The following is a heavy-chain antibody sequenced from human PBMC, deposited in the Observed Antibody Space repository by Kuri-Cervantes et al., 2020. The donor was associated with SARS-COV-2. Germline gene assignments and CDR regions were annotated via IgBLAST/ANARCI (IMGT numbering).Heavy chain of an antibody. V-gene: IGHV1-2*02. J-gene: IGHJ4*02. Sequence: ASVKVSCKASGYTFTGYYMHWVRQAPGQGLEWMGWINPNSGGTNYAQKFQGRVTMTRDTSISTAYMELSRLRSDDTAVYYCARDRGYDILTGYYSFDYWDQGTLVTVSS. D-gene: IGHD3-9*01. CDR3: ARDRGYDILTGYYSFDY. CDR1: GYTFTGYY. CDR2: INPNSGGT.